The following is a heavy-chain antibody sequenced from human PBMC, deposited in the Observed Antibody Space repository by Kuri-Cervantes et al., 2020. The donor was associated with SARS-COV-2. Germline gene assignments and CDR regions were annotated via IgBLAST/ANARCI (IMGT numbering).Heavy chain of an antibody. D-gene: IGHD4-17*01. V-gene: IGHV1-2*04. CDR2: INPNSGGT. CDR3: ARRGPTTVTTFASLAAVGFQH. J-gene: IGHJ1*01. Sequence: ASVKVSCKASGYTFTGYYMHWVRQAPGQGLEWMGWINPNSGGTNYAQKFQGWVTMTRDTSISTVYMELSRLRSDDTAVYCCARRGPTTVTTFASLAAVGFQHWGQGTLVTVSS. CDR1: GYTFTGYY.